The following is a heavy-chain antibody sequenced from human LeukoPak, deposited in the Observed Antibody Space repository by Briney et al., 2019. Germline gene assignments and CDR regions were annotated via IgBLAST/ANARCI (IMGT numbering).Heavy chain of an antibody. J-gene: IGHJ4*02. CDR1: GFTVSSNY. CDR2: IYSGGST. CDR3: ASTRPDYYYGSGSYFL. Sequence: GGSLRLSCGASGFTVSSNYMSWVRQAPGKGLEWVSVIYSGGSTYYADSVKGRFTISRDNSKNTLYLQMNSLRAEDTAVYYCASTRPDYYYGSGSYFLWGQGTLVTVSS. D-gene: IGHD3-10*01. V-gene: IGHV3-53*01.